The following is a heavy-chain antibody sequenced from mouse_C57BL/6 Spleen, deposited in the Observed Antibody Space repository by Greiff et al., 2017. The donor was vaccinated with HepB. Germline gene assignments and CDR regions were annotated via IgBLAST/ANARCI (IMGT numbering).Heavy chain of an antibody. V-gene: IGHV5-4*03. Sequence: DVKLVESGGGLVKPGGSLKLSCAASGFTFSSYAMSWVRQTPEKRLEWVATISDGGSYTYYPDNVKGRFTISRDNAKNNLYLQMSHLKSEDTAMYYWSRGALTSFIDYRGQGTPLTVPS. CDR3: SRGALTSFIDY. J-gene: IGHJ2*01. CDR1: GFTFSSYA. D-gene: IGHD1-1*01. CDR2: ISDGGSYT.